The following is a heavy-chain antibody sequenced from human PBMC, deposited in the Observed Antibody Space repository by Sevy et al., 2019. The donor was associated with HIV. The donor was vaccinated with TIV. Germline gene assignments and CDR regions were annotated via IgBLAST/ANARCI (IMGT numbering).Heavy chain of an antibody. J-gene: IGHJ6*03. CDR2: ISAYNGNT. V-gene: IGHV1-18*01. CDR1: GYTFTSYG. Sequence: ASVKVSCKASGYTFTSYGISWVRRAPGQGLEWMGWISAYNGNTNYAQKLQGRVTMTTDTSTSTAYMELRSLRSDDTAVYYCARGFDCSSTSCYLPYYYYMDVWGKGTTVTVSS. D-gene: IGHD2-2*01. CDR3: ARGFDCSSTSCYLPYYYYMDV.